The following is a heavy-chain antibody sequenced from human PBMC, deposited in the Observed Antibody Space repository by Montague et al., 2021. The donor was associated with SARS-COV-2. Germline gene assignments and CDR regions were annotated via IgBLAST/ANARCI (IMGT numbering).Heavy chain of an antibody. CDR3: ARGVTNDD. Sequence: SGKVSFKASGYIFSDYYVHWLRQAPGQGLEWMGWINPHSGGTNYAQKFQGRVTLTRDTSITTAYMDLSGLTSDDTAVYYCARGVTNDDWGQGTLVTVSS. D-gene: IGHD2-21*02. V-gene: IGHV1-2*02. CDR1: GYIFSDYY. J-gene: IGHJ4*02. CDR2: INPHSGGT.